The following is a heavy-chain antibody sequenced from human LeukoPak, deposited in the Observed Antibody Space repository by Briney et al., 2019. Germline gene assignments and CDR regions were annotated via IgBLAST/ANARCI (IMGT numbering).Heavy chain of an antibody. D-gene: IGHD1-1*01. CDR3: AREEAGTTDFDY. J-gene: IGHJ4*02. CDR1: GYTFTGYY. CDR2: INPNSGGT. Sequence: ASVKVSCKASGYTFTGYYMHWVRQAPGQGLEWMGWINPNSGGTNYAQKLQGWVTMTRDTSISTAYMELSRLRSDDTAVYYCAREEAGTTDFDYWGQGTLVTVSS. V-gene: IGHV1-2*04.